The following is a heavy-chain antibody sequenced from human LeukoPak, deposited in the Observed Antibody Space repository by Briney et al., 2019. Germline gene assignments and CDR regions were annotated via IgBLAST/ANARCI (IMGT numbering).Heavy chain of an antibody. J-gene: IGHJ4*02. CDR1: GGTFSSYA. CDR2: IIPILGIA. D-gene: IGHD1-26*01. CDR3: AGPTTTPGSPVGY. V-gene: IGHV1-69*04. Sequence: GASVKVSCKASGGTFSSYAISWVRQAPGRGLEWMGRIIPILGIANYAQKFQGRVTITADKSTSTAYMELSSLRSEDTAVYYCAGPTTTPGSPVGYWGQGTLVTVSS.